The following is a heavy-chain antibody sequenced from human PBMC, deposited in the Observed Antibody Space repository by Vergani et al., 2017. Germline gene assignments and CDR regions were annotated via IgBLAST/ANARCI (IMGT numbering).Heavy chain of an antibody. J-gene: IGHJ3*02. CDR1: GGSISSYY. Sequence: QVQLQESGPGLVKPSETLSLTCTVSGGSISSYYWSWIRQPAGKGLEWIGRIYYSGSTYYNPSLKSRVTISVDTSKNQFSLKLSSVTAADTAVYYCARHYYDSSGYYLDAFDIWGQGTMVTVSS. CDR2: IYYSGST. V-gene: IGHV4-59*05. CDR3: ARHYYDSSGYYLDAFDI. D-gene: IGHD3-22*01.